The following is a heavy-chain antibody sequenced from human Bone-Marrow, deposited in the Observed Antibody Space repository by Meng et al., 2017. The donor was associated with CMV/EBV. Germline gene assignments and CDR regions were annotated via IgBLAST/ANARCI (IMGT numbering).Heavy chain of an antibody. J-gene: IGHJ5*02. CDR2: IYYSGST. Sequence: ESLKISCTVSGGSISSYYWSWIRQPPGKGLEWIGYIYYSGSTNYNPSLKSRVTISVDTSKNQFSLKLSSVTAADTAVYYCARITMVQGVIITGFDPWGQGTLVTVSS. CDR3: ARITMVQGVIITGFDP. V-gene: IGHV4-59*01. D-gene: IGHD3-10*01. CDR1: GGSISSYY.